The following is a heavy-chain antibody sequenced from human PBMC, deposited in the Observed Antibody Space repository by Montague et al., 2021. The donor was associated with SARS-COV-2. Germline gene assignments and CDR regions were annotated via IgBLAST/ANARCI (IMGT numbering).Heavy chain of an antibody. CDR1: GGSISSGSYY. D-gene: IGHD5-12*01. CDR2: IYTSGTI. J-gene: IGHJ4*02. CDR3: ARAHSGSWAHLDN. V-gene: IGHV4-61*02. Sequence: TRSLTCTVSGGSISSGSYYWSWIRQPAGKGLEWIGRIYTSGTIDYSFSLKSRVTISVDTSKNQSSLKLTSVTAADTAVYYCARAHSGSWAHLDNWGQGSLVTVSS.